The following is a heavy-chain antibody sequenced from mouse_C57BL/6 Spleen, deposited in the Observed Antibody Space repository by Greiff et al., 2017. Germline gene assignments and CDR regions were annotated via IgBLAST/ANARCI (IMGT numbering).Heavy chain of an antibody. CDR1: GFTFSDYS. Sequence: DVHLVESGGGLVQPGGSLKLSCAASGFTFSDYSMSWVRQTPEKRLEWVAYISNGGGSTYYPDPVKGRFTISRDNAKNTPYLQMSRLKSEDTAMYYCARQGGTEVDYWGQGTSVTVSS. CDR3: ARQGGTEVDY. D-gene: IGHD4-1*01. V-gene: IGHV5-12*01. J-gene: IGHJ4*01. CDR2: ISNGGGST.